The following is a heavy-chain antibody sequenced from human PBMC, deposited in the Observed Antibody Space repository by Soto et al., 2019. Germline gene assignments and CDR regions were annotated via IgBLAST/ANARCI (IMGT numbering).Heavy chain of an antibody. CDR2: IHYSGST. J-gene: IGHJ4*02. Sequence: SETLSLTCTVSGGSVSSGNHYWSWIRQPPGKGLEWIGYIHYSGSTIYDPSLNSRVTMSIDKSKNQFSLKLSSVTAADTAVYYCAGINWDSSNWYYFDYWGQGTLVTVSS. CDR1: GGSVSSGNHY. D-gene: IGHD6-13*01. CDR3: AGINWDSSNWYYFDY. V-gene: IGHV4-61*01.